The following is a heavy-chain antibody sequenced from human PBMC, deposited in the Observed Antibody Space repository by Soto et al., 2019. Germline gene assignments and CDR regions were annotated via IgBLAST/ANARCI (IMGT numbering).Heavy chain of an antibody. V-gene: IGHV3-33*03. D-gene: IGHD6-19*01. CDR1: GFPFDRYA. CDR2: IWYDGSYT. J-gene: IGHJ3*01. Sequence: QVHLAESGGGVVQPGTSLRLSCAASGFPFDRYAIHWVRQAPGKGLEWVAAIWYDGSYTYYGESVKGRFLISRDNSKNTVFLEMNSLRAEDEAVYFCAKGRIAVAAGAFDSWGPGTRVIVSS. CDR3: AKGRIAVAAGAFDS.